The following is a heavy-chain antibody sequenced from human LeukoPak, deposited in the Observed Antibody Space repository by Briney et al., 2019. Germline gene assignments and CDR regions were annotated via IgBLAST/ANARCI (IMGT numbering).Heavy chain of an antibody. V-gene: IGHV1-2*06. CDR1: GYTFTGYY. CDR3: AGDGSPRIPAAGYDY. D-gene: IGHD6-13*01. CDR2: IHPNSGGT. J-gene: IGHJ4*02. Sequence: ASVTVSFQASGYTFTGYYMHWVRQAPGQGLEWMGRIHPNSGGTNYAQKFQGRVTMTRDTSISTAYMELSRLRSDDTAVYYCAGDGSPRIPAAGYDYWGQGTLVTVSS.